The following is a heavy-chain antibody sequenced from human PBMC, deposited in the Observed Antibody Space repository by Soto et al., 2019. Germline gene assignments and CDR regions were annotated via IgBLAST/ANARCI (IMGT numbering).Heavy chain of an antibody. CDR2: ISAYNGNT. V-gene: IGHV1-18*01. Sequence: QVQLVQSGAEVKKPGASVKVSCKASGYTFTSYGISWVRQAPGQGLEWMGWISAYNGNTNYAQKLQGRVTMTTDTTNSTGYMEPKSLRTCGPAVELLAREYFPTGSYYDDDAFDIWGQGTMVTVSS. J-gene: IGHJ3*02. CDR1: GYTFTSYG. D-gene: IGHD1-26*01. CDR3: AREYFPTGSYYDDDAFDI.